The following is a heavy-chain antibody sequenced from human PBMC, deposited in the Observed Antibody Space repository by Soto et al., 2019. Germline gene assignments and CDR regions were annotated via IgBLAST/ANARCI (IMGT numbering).Heavy chain of an antibody. CDR3: ARGPGGPDGPGDY. V-gene: IGHV1-3*01. CDR2: INAGNGNT. D-gene: IGHD2-15*01. J-gene: IGHJ4*02. CDR1: GYTFTSYA. Sequence: QVQLVQSGAEVKKPGASVKVSCKASGYTFTSYAMQWVCQAPGQRLEWMGWINAGNGNTKYSQKFQGRVTITRDTXASTAYMELSSLTSEDTAVYYCARGPGGPDGPGDYWGQGTLVTVSS.